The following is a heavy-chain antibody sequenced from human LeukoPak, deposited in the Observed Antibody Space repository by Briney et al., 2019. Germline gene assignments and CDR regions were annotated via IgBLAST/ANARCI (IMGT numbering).Heavy chain of an antibody. CDR3: ARIVGATPGPFDY. J-gene: IGHJ4*02. CDR1: AGSISSSSYY. V-gene: IGHV4-39*01. CDR2: IYYSGST. Sequence: KPSETLSLTCTVSAGSISSSSYYWGWIRQPPGKGLEWIGSIYYSGSTYYNPSLKSRVTISVDTSKNQFSLKLSSVTAADTAVYYCARIVGATPGPFDYWGQGTLVTVSS. D-gene: IGHD1-26*01.